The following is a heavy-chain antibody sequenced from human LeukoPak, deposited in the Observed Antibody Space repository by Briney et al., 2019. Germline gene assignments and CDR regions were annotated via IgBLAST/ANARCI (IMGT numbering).Heavy chain of an antibody. J-gene: IGHJ4*02. D-gene: IGHD2-15*01. V-gene: IGHV4-59*08. CDR1: GGSVSSYY. CDR3: ARRGYCTGASCYSFDY. Sequence: SETLSLTCTVSGGSVSSYYWSWIRQPPGEGLEWIGYIFYSGSTNYNPSLKSRVTISVDTSKNQFSLKLSSVAVADTAVYYCARRGYCTGASCYSFDYWGQGTLVTVSS. CDR2: IFYSGST.